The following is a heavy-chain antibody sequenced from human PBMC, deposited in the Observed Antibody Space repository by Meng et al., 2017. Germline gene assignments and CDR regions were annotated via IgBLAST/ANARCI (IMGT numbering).Heavy chain of an antibody. CDR2: ISSSGSTI. D-gene: IGHD5-18*01. J-gene: IGHJ6*02. Sequence: GESLKISCAASGFTFSSYEMNWVRQAPGKGLEWVSYISSSGSTIYYADSVKGRFIISRDNAKNSLYLQMNSLRAEDTAVYYCARYVGYSYGYGTDYYGMDVWGQGTTVTVSS. CDR1: GFTFSSYE. V-gene: IGHV3-48*03. CDR3: ARYVGYSYGYGTDYYGMDV.